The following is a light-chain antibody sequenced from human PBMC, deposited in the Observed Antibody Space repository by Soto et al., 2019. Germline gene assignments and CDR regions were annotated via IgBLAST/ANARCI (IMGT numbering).Light chain of an antibody. CDR1: PGISSY. V-gene: IGKV1-9*01. J-gene: IGKJ2*01. CDR3: QQLNTCPST. Sequence: IQLTQSPSSLSSSVGDRVTLSCRASPGISSYLAWYQQKPGKAPKLLIYAASTLQSGVPSRFSGSGSGTDFTLSISSLQPEDFATYYGQQLNTCPSTFGQGTKLEIK. CDR2: AAS.